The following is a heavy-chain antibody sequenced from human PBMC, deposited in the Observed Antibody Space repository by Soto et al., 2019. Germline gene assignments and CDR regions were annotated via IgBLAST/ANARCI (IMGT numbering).Heavy chain of an antibody. CDR1: GFPFSRYW. J-gene: IGHJ4*02. V-gene: IGHV3-74*01. Sequence: VQLVESGGALVQPGGSLRLSCAASGFPFSRYWMHWVRQDPVKGLVWVSRINSDGSDIRYADAGKGRFTISRDNGKNTLYLQMNSLRVEDTAVYYCAESSTERGLGYWGQGTLVTVSS. CDR3: AESSTERGLGY. D-gene: IGHD2-8*02. CDR2: INSDGSDI.